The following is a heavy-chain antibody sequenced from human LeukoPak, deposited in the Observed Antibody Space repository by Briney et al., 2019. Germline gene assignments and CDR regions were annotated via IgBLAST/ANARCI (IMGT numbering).Heavy chain of an antibody. CDR1: GGSISSSSYY. V-gene: IGHV4-39*01. CDR2: IYYSGST. CDR3: ASGVATGGMGTDY. D-gene: IGHD5-12*01. J-gene: IGHJ4*02. Sequence: SETLSLTCTVSGGSISSSSYYWGWIRQPPGKGLEWIGSIYYSGSTYYNPSLKSRVTISVDTSKNQFSLKLSSVTAADTAVYYCASGVATGGMGTDYRGQGTLVTVSS.